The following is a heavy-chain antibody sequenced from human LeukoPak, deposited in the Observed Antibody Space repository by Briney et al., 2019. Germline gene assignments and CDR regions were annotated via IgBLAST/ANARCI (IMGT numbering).Heavy chain of an antibody. CDR1: GFTFSSYA. V-gene: IGHV3-23*01. CDR2: ISGSGGST. Sequence: GGSLRLSCAASGFTFSSYAMSWVRQAPGKGLEWVSGISGSGGSTYYADFVKGRFTISRDNSKNTLYLQMNSLRAEDTAVYYCARDKYSSGWRLFDYWGQGTLVTVSS. D-gene: IGHD6-19*01. CDR3: ARDKYSSGWRLFDY. J-gene: IGHJ4*02.